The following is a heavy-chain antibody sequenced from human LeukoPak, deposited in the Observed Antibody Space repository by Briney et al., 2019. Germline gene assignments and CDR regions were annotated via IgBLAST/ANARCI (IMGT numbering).Heavy chain of an antibody. Sequence: GESLKISCKGSGYSFTSYWIGWVRQMPGKGLQWTGTIYPGDSDTRYSPSFQGQVTISADKSISTAYLQWSSLKASDTAMYYCARRDTAMVLDAFDIWGQGTMVTVSS. D-gene: IGHD5-18*01. CDR3: ARRDTAMVLDAFDI. V-gene: IGHV5-51*01. CDR1: GYSFTSYW. J-gene: IGHJ3*02. CDR2: IYPGDSDT.